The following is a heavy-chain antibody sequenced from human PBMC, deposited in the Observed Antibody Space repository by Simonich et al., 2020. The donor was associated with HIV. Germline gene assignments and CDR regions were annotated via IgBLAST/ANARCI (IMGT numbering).Heavy chain of an antibody. D-gene: IGHD3-22*01. Sequence: EVQLVQSGAEVKKPGESLKISCKGSGYSFTSYWIGWVRQMPGKGLGARDPGKGAGWGGVSYPCYSDTRYSTSVQGQGTISTDKSISTAYLQGSSLKASDTAMYYCARTYYYDSSGYYPYFDYWGQGTLVTVSS. CDR1: GYSFTSYW. CDR2: SYPCYSDT. CDR3: ARTYYYDSSGYYPYFDY. V-gene: IGHV5-51*01. J-gene: IGHJ4*02.